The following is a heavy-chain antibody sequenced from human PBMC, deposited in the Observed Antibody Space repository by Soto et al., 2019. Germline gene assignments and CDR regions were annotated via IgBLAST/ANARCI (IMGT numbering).Heavy chain of an antibody. V-gene: IGHV5-10-1*01. CDR3: ARSPGGYYGSGSYYPDY. CDR1: GYSFTSYW. D-gene: IGHD3-10*01. Sequence: GESLKISCKGSGYSFTSYWISWVRQMPGKGLEWMGRIDPSDSYTNYSPSFQGHVTISAGKSISTAYLQWSSLKASDTAMYYCARSPGGYYGSGSYYPDYWGQGTLVTVSS. CDR2: IDPSDSYT. J-gene: IGHJ4*02.